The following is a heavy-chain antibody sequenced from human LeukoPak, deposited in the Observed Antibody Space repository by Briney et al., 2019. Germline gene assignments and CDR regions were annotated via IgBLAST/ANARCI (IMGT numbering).Heavy chain of an antibody. V-gene: IGHV3-33*01. Sequence: HPGGSLRLSCAASGFTFSSYGMPWVRQAPGKGLERVAVIWYDGSNKYYADSVKGRFTISRDNSKNTLYLQMNSLRAEDTAVYYCARWRSMVRGLDVWGQGTTVTVSS. D-gene: IGHD3-10*01. J-gene: IGHJ6*02. CDR2: IWYDGSNK. CDR3: ARWRSMVRGLDV. CDR1: GFTFSSYG.